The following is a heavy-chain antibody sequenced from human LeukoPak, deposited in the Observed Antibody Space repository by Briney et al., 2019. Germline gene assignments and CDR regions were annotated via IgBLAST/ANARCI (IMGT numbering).Heavy chain of an antibody. Sequence: GGSLRLSCAASGFTFSSYGMHWVRQAPGKGLEWVAVIWYDGSNKYYADSVKGRFTISRDNSKNTLYLQMNSLRAEDTAVYYCARDTSSAWYGLIDYWGQGSLVTVSS. CDR2: IWYDGSNK. V-gene: IGHV3-33*01. CDR3: ARDTSSAWYGLIDY. J-gene: IGHJ4*02. D-gene: IGHD6-19*01. CDR1: GFTFSSYG.